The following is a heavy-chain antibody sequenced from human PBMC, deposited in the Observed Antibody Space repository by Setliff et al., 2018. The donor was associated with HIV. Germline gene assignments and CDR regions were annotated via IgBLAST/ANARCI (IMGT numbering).Heavy chain of an antibody. Sequence: KPSETLSLTCTVSGGSSYYWGWIRQPPGKGLEWIGSIYYSGSTYYYNPALKSRVTISVDTSKNQFSLKLSSVTAADTAVYYCARQGSSGLGYAFDIWGQGTVVTVSS. J-gene: IGHJ3*02. CDR3: ARQGSSGLGYAFDI. V-gene: IGHV4-39*01. CDR2: IYYSGST. D-gene: IGHD6-19*01. CDR1: GGSSYY.